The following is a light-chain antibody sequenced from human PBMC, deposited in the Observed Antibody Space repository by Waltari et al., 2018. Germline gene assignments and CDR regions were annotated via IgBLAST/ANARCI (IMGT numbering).Light chain of an antibody. Sequence: EIVLTQSPATLSLSPGERATLACRASQTVDTYLAWYQQRPGKATRLLIYDTSNRATGIPDVFSGSVSETDFTLTISSLEPEDFAVYYCQQRRRWPLTFGGGSKVEI. V-gene: IGKV3-11*01. J-gene: IGKJ4*01. CDR2: DTS. CDR3: QQRRRWPLT. CDR1: QTVDTY.